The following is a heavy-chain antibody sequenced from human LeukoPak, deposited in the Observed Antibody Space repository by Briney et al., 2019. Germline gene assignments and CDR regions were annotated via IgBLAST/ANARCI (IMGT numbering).Heavy chain of an antibody. CDR3: ARDLNWETY. CDR2: IKTDGSKI. CDR1: GFTVNNKY. J-gene: IGHJ4*02. D-gene: IGHD7-27*01. V-gene: IGHV3-7*01. Sequence: GGSLRLSCAASGFTVNNKYMTWVRQAPGKGLEWVANIKTDGSKIYYVDSVKGRFTISRDNAKNSLYLQMNSLRAEDTAVYYCARDLNWETYWGQGTLVSVPS.